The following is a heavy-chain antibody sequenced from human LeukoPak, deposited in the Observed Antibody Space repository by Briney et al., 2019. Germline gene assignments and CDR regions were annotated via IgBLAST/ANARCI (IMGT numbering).Heavy chain of an antibody. D-gene: IGHD6-19*01. CDR1: GYTFTSYG. CDR2: ISAYNGNT. CDR3: ARDSGIAVAGYFDY. Sequence: GASVKVSCKASGYTFTSYGISWVRQAPGQGLEWMGWISAYNGNTNYAQKLQGRVTMTTDTSTITAYMELRSLRSDDTAVYYCARDSGIAVAGYFDYWGQGTLVIVSS. J-gene: IGHJ4*02. V-gene: IGHV1-18*01.